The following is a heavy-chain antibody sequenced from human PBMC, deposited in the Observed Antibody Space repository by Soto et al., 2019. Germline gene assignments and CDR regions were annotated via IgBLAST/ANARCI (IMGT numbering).Heavy chain of an antibody. Sequence: PSETLSLTCAVYGGSFSGYYWSWIRQPPGKGLEWIGEINHSGSTNYNPSLKSRVTISVDTSKNQFSLKLSSVIAADTAVYYCARGPGRSPDYYGSGSYVYYYGMDVWGQGTTVTVSS. CDR3: ARGPGRSPDYYGSGSYVYYYGMDV. CDR1: GGSFSGYY. V-gene: IGHV4-34*01. J-gene: IGHJ6*02. CDR2: INHSGST. D-gene: IGHD3-10*01.